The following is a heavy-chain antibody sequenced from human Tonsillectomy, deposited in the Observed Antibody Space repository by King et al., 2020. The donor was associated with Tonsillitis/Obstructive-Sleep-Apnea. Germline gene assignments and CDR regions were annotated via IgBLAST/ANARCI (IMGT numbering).Heavy chain of an antibody. V-gene: IGHV3-66*01. J-gene: IGHJ6*03. CDR1: GFTVSSNY. CDR3: ARSYLYYYDMDV. CDR2: IYSGGST. Sequence: VQLVESGGGLVQPGGSLRLSCAASGFTVSSNYMSWVRQAPGKGLEWVAVIYSGGSTYYADSVKGRFTISRDNSKNTLYRQMNSLSAENTAVYYCARSYLYYYDMDVWGKGTTVTVSS.